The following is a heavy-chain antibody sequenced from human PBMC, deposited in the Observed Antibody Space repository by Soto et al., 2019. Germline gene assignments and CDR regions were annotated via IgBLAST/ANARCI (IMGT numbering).Heavy chain of an antibody. CDR3: ARAGRIDGYNYVFDY. V-gene: IGHV4-31*11. J-gene: IGHJ4*02. Sequence: TSETLSLTCAVYGGSFSGYYWSWIRQHPGKGLEWIGYIYYSGSTYYNPSLKSRVTISVDTSKNQFSLKLSSVTAADTAVYYCARAGRIDGYNYVFDYWGQGTLVTVSS. CDR1: GGSFSGYY. CDR2: IYYSGST. D-gene: IGHD5-12*01.